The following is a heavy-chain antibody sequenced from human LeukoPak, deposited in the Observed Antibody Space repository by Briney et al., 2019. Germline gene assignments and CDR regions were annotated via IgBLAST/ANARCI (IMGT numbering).Heavy chain of an antibody. CDR1: GGSFSGYY. D-gene: IGHD3-10*01. CDR2: INHSGST. CDR3: ARGRWIGELLWGFFDY. J-gene: IGHJ4*02. Sequence: SSETLSLTCAVYGGSFSGYYWSWIRQPPGKGLEWIGEINHSGSTNYNPSLKSRVTIPVDTSKNQFSLKLSSVTAADTAVYYCARGRWIGELLWGFFDYWGQGTLVTVSS. V-gene: IGHV4-34*01.